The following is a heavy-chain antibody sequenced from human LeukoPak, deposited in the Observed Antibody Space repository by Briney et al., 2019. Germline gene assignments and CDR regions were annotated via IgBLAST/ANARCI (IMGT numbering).Heavy chain of an antibody. D-gene: IGHD2-2*01. CDR2: ISSSGSTI. Sequence: GGSLRLSCAASGLTFSDYYMSWIRQAPGKGLEWVSYISSSGSTIYYADSVKGRFTISRDNAKNSLYLQMNSLRAEDTAVYYCARDGPLYCSSTSCFDPWGQGTLVTVSS. J-gene: IGHJ5*02. CDR3: ARDGPLYCSSTSCFDP. CDR1: GLTFSDYY. V-gene: IGHV3-11*01.